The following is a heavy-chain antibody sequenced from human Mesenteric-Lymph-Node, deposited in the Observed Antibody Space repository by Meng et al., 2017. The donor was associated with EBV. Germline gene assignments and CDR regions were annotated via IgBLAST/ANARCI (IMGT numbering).Heavy chain of an antibody. Sequence: VPRLCSPCRITPPTAPALAGPICSGSYYWGWIHQPSLKVLASIGRIYYGRSTYFNQSLNGRVTISEDTSNNQSSTTLSSLTAPHTAVYYCARGYNNGIANWFDPWGQGTLVTVSS. J-gene: IGHJ5*02. V-gene: IGHV4-39*01. CDR1: AGPICSGSYY. CDR2: IYYGRST. D-gene: IGHD5-24*01. CDR3: ARGYNNGIANWFDP.